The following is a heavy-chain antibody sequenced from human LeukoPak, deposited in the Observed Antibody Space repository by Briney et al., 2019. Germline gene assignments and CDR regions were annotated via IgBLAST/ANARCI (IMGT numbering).Heavy chain of an antibody. J-gene: IGHJ6*03. CDR2: MNPNSGNT. Sequence: ASVKVSCKASGYTFTSYDINWVRQATGQGLEWMGWMNPNSGNTGYAQKFQGRVTMTRNTSISTAYMELSSLRSEDTAVYYCARGRRLSFGYYSFYYYYYYYMDVWGKGTTVTVSS. D-gene: IGHD3-10*01. CDR1: GYTFTSYD. CDR3: ARGRRLSFGYYSFYYYYYYYMDV. V-gene: IGHV1-8*01.